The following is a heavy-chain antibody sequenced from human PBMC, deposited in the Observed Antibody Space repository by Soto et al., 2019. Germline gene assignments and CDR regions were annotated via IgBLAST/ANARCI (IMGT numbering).Heavy chain of an antibody. CDR3: ARGAVRGVIITNWFDP. CDR1: GGSFSGYY. D-gene: IGHD3-10*01. V-gene: IGHV4-34*01. J-gene: IGHJ5*02. CDR2: INHSGST. Sequence: SETLSLTCAVYGGSFSGYYWSWIRQPPGKGLEWIGEINHSGSTNYNPSLKSRVTISVDTSKNQFSLKLSSVTAADTAVYYCARGAVRGVIITNWFDPLGQGTLVTVSS.